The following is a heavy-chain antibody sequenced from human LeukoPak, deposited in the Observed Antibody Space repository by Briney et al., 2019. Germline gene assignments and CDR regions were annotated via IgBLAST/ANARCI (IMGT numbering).Heavy chain of an antibody. J-gene: IGHJ4*02. CDR2: ISWDGGST. Sequence: GGSLRLSCAASGFTFDDYAMHWVRQAPGKGLEWVSFISWDGGSTYYADSVKGRFTISRDNSKNSLYLQMNSLRAEDTALYYCAKDMAAYYYASGNIDYWGQGTLVTVSS. CDR1: GFTFDDYA. CDR3: AKDMAAYYYASGNIDY. V-gene: IGHV3-43D*03. D-gene: IGHD3-10*01.